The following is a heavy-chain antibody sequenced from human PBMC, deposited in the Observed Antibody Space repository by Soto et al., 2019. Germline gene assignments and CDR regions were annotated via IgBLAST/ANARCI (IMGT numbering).Heavy chain of an antibody. CDR2: INPYNGNT. V-gene: IGHV1-18*01. J-gene: IGHJ4*02. D-gene: IGHD2-15*01. CDR1: GYTFASYG. CDR3: ARSGNSDY. Sequence: QVQLVQSGAEVKKPGASVKVSCKASGYTFASYGINWVRQAPGQGLEWLGWINPYNGNTDSAQKLQGRVTMTTDTSTSTAYMELRSQRSDDTAVYYCARSGNSDYWGQGTLVTVSS.